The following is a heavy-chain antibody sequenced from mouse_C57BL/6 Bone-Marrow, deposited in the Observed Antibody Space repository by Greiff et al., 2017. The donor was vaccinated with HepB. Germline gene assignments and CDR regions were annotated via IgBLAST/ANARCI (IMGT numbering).Heavy chain of an antibody. CDR3: ASLYGSSPY. D-gene: IGHD1-1*01. V-gene: IGHV5-4*03. J-gene: IGHJ3*01. CDR1: GFTFSSYA. CDR2: ISDGGSYT. Sequence: EVKLMESGGGLVKPGGSLKLSCAASGFTFSSYAMSWVRQTPEKRLEWVATISDGGSYTYYPDNVKGRFTISRDNAKNNLYLQMSHLKSEDTAMYYCASLYGSSPYWGQGTLVTVSA.